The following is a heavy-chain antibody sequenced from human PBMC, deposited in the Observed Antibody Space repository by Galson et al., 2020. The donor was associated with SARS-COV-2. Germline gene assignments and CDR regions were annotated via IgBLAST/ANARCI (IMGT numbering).Heavy chain of an antibody. CDR2: IYPGDSDT. J-gene: IGHJ2*01. CDR3: ARHGGRAKYYYDSSGYYWDWYFDL. V-gene: IGHV5-51*01. D-gene: IGHD3-22*01. Sequence: KIGESLKISCKGSGYSFTSYWIGWVRQLPGKGLEWIGIIYPGDSDTRYSPSFQGQVTISADKSISTAYLQWSSLKASDTAMYFCARHGGRAKYYYDSSGYYWDWYFDLWGRGSLVTVSS. CDR1: GYSFTSYW.